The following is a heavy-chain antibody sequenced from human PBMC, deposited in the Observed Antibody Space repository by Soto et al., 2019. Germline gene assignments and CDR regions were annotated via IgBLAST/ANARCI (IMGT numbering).Heavy chain of an antibody. CDR2: ITVGSGNT. Sequence: SVKVSCKASEFTFTSSSVQWVRQARGQRLEWIGWITVGSGNTNYAQKFQERVSITRDISTSTSYMELSTLRAERTAVYYCAAGDSGGDYGGWGRGTQVTVSS. J-gene: IGHJ1*01. CDR1: EFTFTSSS. V-gene: IGHV1-58*01. CDR3: AAGDSGGDYGG. D-gene: IGHD3-22*01.